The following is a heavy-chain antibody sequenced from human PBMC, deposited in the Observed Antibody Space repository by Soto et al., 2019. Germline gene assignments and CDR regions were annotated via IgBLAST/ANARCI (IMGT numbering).Heavy chain of an antibody. CDR2: INHSGSI. D-gene: IGHD4-17*01. J-gene: IGHJ4*02. Sequence: QVQLQQWGAGLLKPSETLSLTCAVYGGSFSGYYWSWIRQPPGKGLEWIGEINHSGSINYNPSLKSRVTISVDTSKNQFSLKLSSVTAADTAVYYCARGPRLPPYCFDYWGQGTLVTVSS. V-gene: IGHV4-34*01. CDR3: ARGPRLPPYCFDY. CDR1: GGSFSGYY.